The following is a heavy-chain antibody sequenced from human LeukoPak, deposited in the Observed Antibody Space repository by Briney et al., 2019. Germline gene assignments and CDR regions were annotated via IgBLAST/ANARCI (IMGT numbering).Heavy chain of an antibody. CDR3: GKDPNGDYLGAFGS. D-gene: IGHD4-17*01. V-gene: IGHV3-48*03. CDR1: GFTFSTYE. J-gene: IGHJ4*02. CDR2: ISSSGSTI. Sequence: GGSLRLSCAASGFTFSTYEMNWVRQAPGKGLEWVSYISSSGSTIYYADSVKGRFTISRDNSKNTLYLQMNSLRAEDTAIYYCGKDPNGDYLGAFGSWGQGTLVTVSS.